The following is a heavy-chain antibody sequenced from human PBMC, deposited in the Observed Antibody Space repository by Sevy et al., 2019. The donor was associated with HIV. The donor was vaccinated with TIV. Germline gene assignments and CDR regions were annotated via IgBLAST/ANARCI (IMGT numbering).Heavy chain of an antibody. CDR1: GDSVSGHSAA. D-gene: IGHD1-20*01. CDR2: TYYRSKWYT. V-gene: IGHV6-1*01. CDR3: ARGGSAVTGTTFVLAFDI. Sequence: SETLSLTCAISGDSVSGHSAAWNWIRQSPSRGLEWLGRTYYRSKWYTDFAVSVKSRITINPDTSKNQFSLHLNSVTPADTAMYYCARGGSAVTGTTFVLAFDIWGQGTMVTVSS. J-gene: IGHJ3*02.